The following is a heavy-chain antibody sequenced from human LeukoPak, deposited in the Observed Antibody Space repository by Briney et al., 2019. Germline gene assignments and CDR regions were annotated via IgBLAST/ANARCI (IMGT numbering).Heavy chain of an antibody. CDR3: ARVKSGWYYWFDP. CDR1: GYTFTDYY. Sequence: ASVKVSCKASGYTFTDYYLHWVRQAPGQGLEWMGIINPSAGSTNYAQKFQGRVTMTRDTSTGTVYMDVSSLRSEDTAVYYCARVKSGWYYWFDPWGQGTLVTVSS. V-gene: IGHV1-46*01. J-gene: IGHJ5*02. D-gene: IGHD6-19*01. CDR2: INPSAGST.